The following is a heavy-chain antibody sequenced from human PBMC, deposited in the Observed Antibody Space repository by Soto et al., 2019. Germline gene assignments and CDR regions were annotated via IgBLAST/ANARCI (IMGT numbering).Heavy chain of an antibody. CDR3: ARGLGSSGWYSPGDAFDI. V-gene: IGHV3-7*01. CDR2: IKQDGNEK. J-gene: IGHJ3*02. Sequence: EVQLVESGGGLVQPGGSLRLSCAVSGFTFSDYWMSWVRQAPGTGLEWVANIKQDGNEKYYVDSVKGRFTISRDNAKNSLYLQMNSLRAEDTAVYYCARGLGSSGWYSPGDAFDIWGQGTMVTVSS. D-gene: IGHD6-19*01. CDR1: GFTFSDYW.